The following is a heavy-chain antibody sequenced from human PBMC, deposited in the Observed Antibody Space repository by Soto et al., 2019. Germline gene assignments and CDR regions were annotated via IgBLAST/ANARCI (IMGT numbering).Heavy chain of an antibody. Sequence: GGSLRLSCAASGFTFSSYGMHWVRQAPGKGLEWVAVIWYDGSNKYYADSVKGRFTISRDNSKNTLYLQMNSLRAEDTAVYYCARETGTYYYYYGIDVWGQGNTVTISS. CDR2: IWYDGSNK. J-gene: IGHJ6*02. V-gene: IGHV3-33*01. CDR3: ARETGTYYYYYGIDV. CDR1: GFTFSSYG.